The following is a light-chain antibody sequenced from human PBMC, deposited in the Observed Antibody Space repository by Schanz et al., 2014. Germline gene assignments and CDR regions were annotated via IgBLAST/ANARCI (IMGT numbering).Light chain of an antibody. Sequence: QSVLTQPPSVSGAPGQTVTISCTGSSSNIGADYGVHWYQHLPGTAPKLLIRDNNKRPSGVPDRFSGSESGTSASLAITGLQAEDEGDYYCQSYDNSLNGPWVFGGGTKVTVL. CDR3: QSYDNSLNGPWV. CDR2: DNN. J-gene: IGLJ3*02. CDR1: SSNIGADYG. V-gene: IGLV1-40*01.